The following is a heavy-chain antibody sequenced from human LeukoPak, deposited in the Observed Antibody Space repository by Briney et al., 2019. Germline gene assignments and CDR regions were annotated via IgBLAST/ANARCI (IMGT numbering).Heavy chain of an antibody. V-gene: IGHV4-39*01. CDR3: HLFGDDAFDI. J-gene: IGHJ3*02. D-gene: IGHD3-10*01. Sequence: PSETLSLTCTVSGGSISSSSYYWGWIRQPPGKGLEWIGSIYYSGSTHYNPSLKSRVTISVDTSKNQFSLKLSSVTAADTAVYYCHLFGDDAFDIWGQGTMVTVSS. CDR2: IYYSGST. CDR1: GGSISSSSYY.